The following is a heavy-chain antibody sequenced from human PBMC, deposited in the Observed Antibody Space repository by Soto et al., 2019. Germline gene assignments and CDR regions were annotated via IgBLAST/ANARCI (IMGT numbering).Heavy chain of an antibody. Sequence: QIHLVQSGAEVKKPGASVKVSCKGSGYGFTTYGITWVRQAPGQGLEWMAWISAHNGNTNYAQKLQGRVTVTRDTSTSTAYMKLRSLRSDDTAVDYCARGRYGDYWGQGALVTVSS. CDR3: ARGRYGDY. J-gene: IGHJ4*02. CDR2: ISAHNGNT. CDR1: GYGFTTYG. V-gene: IGHV1-18*01. D-gene: IGHD1-1*01.